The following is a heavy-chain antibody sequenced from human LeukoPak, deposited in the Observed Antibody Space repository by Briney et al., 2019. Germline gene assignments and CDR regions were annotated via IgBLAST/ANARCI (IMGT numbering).Heavy chain of an antibody. CDR3: AKIPAYSSSWYDSHRIDGMDV. V-gene: IGHV3-23*01. CDR1: GFTFSSYA. D-gene: IGHD6-13*01. CDR2: ISGSGGST. Sequence: GGSLRLSCAASGFTFSSYAMSWVRQAPGKGLEWVSAISGSGGSTYYADSVKGRFTISRDNSKNTLYLQMNSLRAEDTAVYYCAKIPAYSSSWYDSHRIDGMDVWGQGTTVTVSS. J-gene: IGHJ6*02.